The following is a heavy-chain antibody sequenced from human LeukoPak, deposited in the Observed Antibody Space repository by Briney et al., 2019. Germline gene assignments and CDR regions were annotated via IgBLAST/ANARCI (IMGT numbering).Heavy chain of an antibody. D-gene: IGHD3-3*01. CDR3: AKDAYYDFWSGYFLDTRPRNWFDP. J-gene: IGHJ5*02. CDR1: GYTFTSYN. Sequence: ASVKVSCKASGYTFTSYNINWVRQATGQGLEWMGWMNPNSGNTGYAQKFQGRVTMTRNTSISTAYMELSSLRAEDTAVYYCAKDAYYDFWSGYFLDTRPRNWFDPWGQGTLVTVSS. V-gene: IGHV1-8*01. CDR2: MNPNSGNT.